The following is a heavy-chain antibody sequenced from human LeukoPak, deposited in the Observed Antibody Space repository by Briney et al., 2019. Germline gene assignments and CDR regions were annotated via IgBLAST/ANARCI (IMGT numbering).Heavy chain of an antibody. Sequence: ASVKVSCKASGYTFTSYDINWVRQTTRQGLEWMGWMNPGSGNTGYAQKFQGRVTMTRNTSISTVYMEVSGLRSEDTAVYYCTRGGIIILGVATVVDYWGQGTLVTVSS. CDR2: MNPGSGNT. D-gene: IGHD3/OR15-3a*01. CDR1: GYTFTSYD. CDR3: TRGGIIILGVATVVDY. V-gene: IGHV1-8*01. J-gene: IGHJ4*02.